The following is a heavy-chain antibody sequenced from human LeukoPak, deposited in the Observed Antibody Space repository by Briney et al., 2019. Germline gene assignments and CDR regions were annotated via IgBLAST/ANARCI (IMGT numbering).Heavy chain of an antibody. V-gene: IGHV3-23*01. Sequence: GGSLRLSCAGSGFTFSSYAMSWVRQAPGKGLEWVSAISGSGGSTYYADSVRGRFTSSRDNSENTLYLQMNSLRAEDTAVYYCAKASPSMDVWGKGTTVTVSS. J-gene: IGHJ6*03. CDR3: AKASPSMDV. CDR1: GFTFSSYA. CDR2: ISGSGGST.